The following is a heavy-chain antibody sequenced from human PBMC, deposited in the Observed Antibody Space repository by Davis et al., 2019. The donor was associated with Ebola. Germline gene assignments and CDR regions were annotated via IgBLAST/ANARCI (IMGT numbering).Heavy chain of an antibody. D-gene: IGHD3-9*01. CDR1: GFMFSTYA. CDR2: ISSNGGST. Sequence: GESLKISCATSGFMFSTYALHWVRQAPGKGLEYVSGISSNGGSTYYANSVKGRFTISRDNAKNMLYLQMGSLRVEDMAVYYCARDSHDILTESYPPGSYYGMDVWGQGTAVIVSS. CDR3: ARDSHDILTESYPPGSYYGMDV. J-gene: IGHJ6*02. V-gene: IGHV3-64*01.